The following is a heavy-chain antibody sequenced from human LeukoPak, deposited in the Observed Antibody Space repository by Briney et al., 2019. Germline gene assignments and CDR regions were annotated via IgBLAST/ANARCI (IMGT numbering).Heavy chain of an antibody. CDR3: ARLYGSGSYIYYFDY. CDR1: GGSISSGDYY. J-gene: IGHJ4*02. Sequence: PSETLSLTCTVSGGSISSGDYYWSWIRQPPGKGLEWIGYIYYSGSTYYNPSLKSRVTISVDTSKNQFSLKLSSVTAADTAVYYCARLYGSGSYIYYFDYWGQGTLVTVSS. D-gene: IGHD3-10*01. CDR2: IYYSGST. V-gene: IGHV4-30-4*01.